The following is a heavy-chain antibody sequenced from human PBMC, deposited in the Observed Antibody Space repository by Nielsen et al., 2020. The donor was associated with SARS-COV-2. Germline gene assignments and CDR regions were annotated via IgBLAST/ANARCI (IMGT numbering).Heavy chain of an antibody. CDR2: IYYSGST. CDR3: ARDGLDSSGYLEYYYGMDV. D-gene: IGHD3-22*01. Sequence: PGKGLEWIGSIYYSGSTYYNPSLKSRVTISVDTSKNQFSLKLSSVTAADTAVYYCARDGLDSSGYLEYYYGMDVWGQGTTVTVSS. V-gene: IGHV4-39*02. J-gene: IGHJ6*02.